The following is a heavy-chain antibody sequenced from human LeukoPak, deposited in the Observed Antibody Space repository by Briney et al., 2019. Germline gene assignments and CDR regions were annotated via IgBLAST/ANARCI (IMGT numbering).Heavy chain of an antibody. V-gene: IGHV3-13*01. D-gene: IGHD3-10*01. Sequence: PGGSLRLSCAGSGFIFSSHDMCWVRQVAGNRLEWVSAIGTPGDTYYADSVKGRFIISRENAKNSLFLQMNNLGTGDTAVYYCARAMVRGRLLLDYWGPGALVTVSS. J-gene: IGHJ4*02. CDR1: GFIFSSHD. CDR2: IGTPGDT. CDR3: ARAMVRGRLLLDY.